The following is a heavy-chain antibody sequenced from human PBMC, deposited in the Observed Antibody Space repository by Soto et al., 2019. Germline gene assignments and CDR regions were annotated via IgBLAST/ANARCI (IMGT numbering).Heavy chain of an antibody. J-gene: IGHJ4*02. CDR3: ARMNYYDTTGSPFDT. V-gene: IGHV4-59*01. Sequence: SETLSLTCTVSGGSISSYYWSWIRQPPGKGLEWIGYIYFRGTTNYNPSLKSRVTLSADTSKNQFSLKLNSVTAADTAVYYCARMNYYDTTGSPFDTWGQGTMVTISS. CDR1: GGSISSYY. CDR2: IYFRGTT. D-gene: IGHD3-22*01.